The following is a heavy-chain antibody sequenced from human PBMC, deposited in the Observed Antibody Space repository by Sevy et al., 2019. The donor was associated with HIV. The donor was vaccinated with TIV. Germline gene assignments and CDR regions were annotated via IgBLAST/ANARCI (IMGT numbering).Heavy chain of an antibody. CDR2: IKQDGGEK. CDR1: GFTFSSYW. D-gene: IGHD2-15*01. Sequence: GGSLRLSCAASGFTFSSYWMSWVRQAPGKGLEWVANIKQDGGEKYYVDSVKGRFTISRDNAKNSLYLQMNSLRAEETAMYYDARDLTPAISRTWYDALDIWGQGTMVTVSS. J-gene: IGHJ3*02. V-gene: IGHV3-7*01. CDR3: ARDLTPAISRTWYDALDI.